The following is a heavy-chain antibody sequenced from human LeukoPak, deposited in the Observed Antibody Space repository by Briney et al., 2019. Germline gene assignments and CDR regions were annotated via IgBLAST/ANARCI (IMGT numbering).Heavy chain of an antibody. CDR3: ARLGDRGYDSGGDY. CDR1: GGSISSSSYY. CDR2: IYYSGST. D-gene: IGHD5-12*01. J-gene: IGHJ4*02. V-gene: IGHV4-39*01. Sequence: SETLSLTCTVSGGSISSSSYYWGWIRQPPGKGLEWIGSIYYSGSTYYNPSLKSRVTISVDTSKNQFSLKLSSVTAADTAVYYCARLGDRGYDSGGDYWGQRTLVTDSS.